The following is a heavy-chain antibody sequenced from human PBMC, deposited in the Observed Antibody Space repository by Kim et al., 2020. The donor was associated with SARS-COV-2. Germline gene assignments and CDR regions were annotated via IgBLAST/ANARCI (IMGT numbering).Heavy chain of an antibody. CDR2: IYIDGST. CDR3: ARGERGYRRGEIPYGMDV. V-gene: IGHV3-66*01. J-gene: IGHJ6*02. CDR1: GFTVSSIY. Sequence: GGSLRLSCVASGFTVSSIYMSWVRQAPGKGLEWVSVIYIDGSTYYANSVKGRFTISRDNSRNTVHLQMNSLRGEDTAVYYCARGERGYRRGEIPYGMDVWGQGTTVTVSS. D-gene: IGHD5-18*01.